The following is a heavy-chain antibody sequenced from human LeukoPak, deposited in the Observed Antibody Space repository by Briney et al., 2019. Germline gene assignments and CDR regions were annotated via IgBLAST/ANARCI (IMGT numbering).Heavy chain of an antibody. D-gene: IGHD3-9*01. CDR2: IPFTGAT. V-gene: IGHV4-34*01. Sequence: SESLCLTCAVYGGSITGYYWSWIRQTPGRGLGWGGEIPFTGATSYNASLKSRATISTDTSNNQFALRLSSVTATDTAVYYCARGNILTGYCFDFWGQGALVTVSS. CDR3: ARGNILTGYCFDF. J-gene: IGHJ4*02. CDR1: GGSITGYY.